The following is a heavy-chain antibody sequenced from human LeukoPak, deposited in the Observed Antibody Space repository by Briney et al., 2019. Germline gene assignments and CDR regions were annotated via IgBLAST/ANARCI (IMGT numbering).Heavy chain of an antibody. Sequence: SETLSLTCTVSGGSISSSSYYWGWIRQPPGKGLEWIGSIYYSGSTYYNPSLKSRVTISVDTSKNQFSLKLSSVTAADTAVYYCARGTYYYGSRSYYNVRPLVGWFDPWGQGTLVTVSS. V-gene: IGHV4-39*01. J-gene: IGHJ5*02. CDR3: ARGTYYYGSRSYYNVRPLVGWFDP. CDR1: GGSISSSSYY. CDR2: IYYSGST. D-gene: IGHD3-10*01.